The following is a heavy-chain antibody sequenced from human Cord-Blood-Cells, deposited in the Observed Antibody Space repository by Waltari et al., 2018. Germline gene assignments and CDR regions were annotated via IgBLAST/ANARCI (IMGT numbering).Heavy chain of an antibody. J-gene: IGHJ5*02. CDR2: FEPEEGET. Sequence: QVQLVQSGAEVKKPGASVKVSCKVSGYTLTELSMHWVRQAPGKGLEWMGGFEPEEGETSYAQKFQGRVTMTEDTSTDTAYMELSSLRSEDTAVYYCATTDGSYNWFDPWGQGTLVTVSS. V-gene: IGHV1-24*01. D-gene: IGHD1-26*01. CDR1: GYTLTELS. CDR3: ATTDGSYNWFDP.